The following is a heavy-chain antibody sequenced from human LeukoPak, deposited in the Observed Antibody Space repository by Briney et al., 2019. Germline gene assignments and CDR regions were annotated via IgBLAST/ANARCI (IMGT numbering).Heavy chain of an antibody. CDR1: GFTVSSNY. D-gene: IGHD6-13*01. CDR2: IYSGGST. V-gene: IGHV3-66*01. Sequence: GSLRLSCAASGFTVSSNYMSWVRQAPGKGLEWVSVIYSGGSTYYADSVKGRFTISRDNSKNTLYLQMNSPRAEDTAVYYCASGIAAASDAFDIWGQGTMVTVSS. J-gene: IGHJ3*02. CDR3: ASGIAAASDAFDI.